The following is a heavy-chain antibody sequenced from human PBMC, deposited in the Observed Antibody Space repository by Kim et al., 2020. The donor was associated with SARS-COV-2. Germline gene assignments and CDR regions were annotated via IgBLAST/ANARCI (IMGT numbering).Heavy chain of an antibody. CDR1: GGTFSSYA. V-gene: IGHV1-69*06. CDR2: IIPIFGTA. CDR3: ARQGITEKDSSGYYASFDP. Sequence: SVKVSCKASGGTFSSYAISWVRQAPGQGLEWMGGIIPIFGTANYAQKFQGRVTITADKSTSTAYMELSSLRSEDTAVYYCARQGITEKDSSGYYASFDPWGQGTLVTVSS. D-gene: IGHD3-22*01. J-gene: IGHJ5*02.